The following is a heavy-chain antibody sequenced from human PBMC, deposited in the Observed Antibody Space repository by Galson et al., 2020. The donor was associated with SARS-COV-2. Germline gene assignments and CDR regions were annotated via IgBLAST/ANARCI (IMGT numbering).Heavy chain of an antibody. CDR3: AGRVAGAGSLHI. Sequence: SQTLSLTCAISRDSVSSNSAAWNWIRQSPSSGLEWLGRTYYRSQWSTDYAVSVKSRITINPDTSKNQFSLQLNSVTPEDTAIYYCAGRVAGAGSLHIWGQGTMVIVSS. D-gene: IGHD6-13*01. CDR1: RDSVSSNSAA. V-gene: IGHV6-1*01. CDR2: TYYRSQWST. J-gene: IGHJ3*02.